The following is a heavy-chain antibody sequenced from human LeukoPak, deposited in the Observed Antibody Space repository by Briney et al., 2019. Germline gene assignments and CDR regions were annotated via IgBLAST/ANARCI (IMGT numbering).Heavy chain of an antibody. CDR3: ARDGWELPYYFDY. CDR2: ISAYNGNT. Sequence: ASAKVSCKASGYTFSSHGFSWVRQAPGQGREWMGWISAYNGNTNYAQKLQGRVTMTTDTSTSTAYMELRSLGSDDTAVYYCARDGWELPYYFDYWGQGTLVTVSS. D-gene: IGHD1-26*01. J-gene: IGHJ4*02. V-gene: IGHV1-18*01. CDR1: GYTFSSHG.